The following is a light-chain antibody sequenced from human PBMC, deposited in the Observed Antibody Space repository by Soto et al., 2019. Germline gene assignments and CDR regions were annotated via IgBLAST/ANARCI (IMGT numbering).Light chain of an antibody. V-gene: IGLV2-14*01. CDR3: SSFTSSTTYV. J-gene: IGLJ1*01. Sequence: SALPKSASVSGSPGQSITISCTGTSSDVGNYNYVSWYQQHPGEVPKLIIFNVNNRPSGVSNRFSGSKSGNTASLTISGLQAEDEADYYCSSFTSSTTYVFGTGTKVTVL. CDR2: NVN. CDR1: SSDVGNYNY.